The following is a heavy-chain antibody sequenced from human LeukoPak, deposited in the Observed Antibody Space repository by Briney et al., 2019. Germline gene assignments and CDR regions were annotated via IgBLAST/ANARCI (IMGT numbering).Heavy chain of an antibody. D-gene: IGHD3-10*01. CDR2: IWYDGSNK. J-gene: IGHJ4*02. CDR3: ARQFPPYDSGSYYNAPDY. Sequence: GGSLRLSCAASGFTFSSYGMHWVRQAPGKGLEWVAVIWYDGSNKYYADSVKGRFAISRDNSKNTLYLQMNSLRAEDTAVYYCARQFPPYDSGSYYNAPDYWGQGTLVTVSS. CDR1: GFTFSSYG. V-gene: IGHV3-33*01.